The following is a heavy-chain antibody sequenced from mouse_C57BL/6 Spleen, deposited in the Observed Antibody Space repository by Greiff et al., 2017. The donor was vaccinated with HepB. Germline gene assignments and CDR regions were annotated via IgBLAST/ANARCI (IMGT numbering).Heavy chain of an antibody. J-gene: IGHJ2*01. V-gene: IGHV1-53*01. CDR3: ERGLTWYYFDY. D-gene: IGHD3-1*01. CDR2: INPSNGGT. CDR1: GYTFTSYW. Sequence: QVQLQQPGTELVKPGASVKLSCKASGYTFTSYWMPWVKQRPGQGLEWIGNINPSNGGTNYNEKFKSKATLTVDKSSSTAYMQHSSLTSEDSAVYYCERGLTWYYFDYWGQGTTLTVSS.